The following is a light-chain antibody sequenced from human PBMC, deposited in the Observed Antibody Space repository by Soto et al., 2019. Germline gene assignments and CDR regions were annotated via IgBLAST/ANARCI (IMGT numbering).Light chain of an antibody. CDR2: KAS. CDR3: QQYRDKWT. Sequence: HIPQSPSTLSASVGYRVTITCRASQSISSWLALYQQKPGTAPKLLIYKASTLQSGVPSRFSGSGSGTEFTLTISSLQPDDSATYYPQQYRDKWTFGKGTKVDIK. J-gene: IGKJ1*01. V-gene: IGKV1-5*03. CDR1: QSISSW.